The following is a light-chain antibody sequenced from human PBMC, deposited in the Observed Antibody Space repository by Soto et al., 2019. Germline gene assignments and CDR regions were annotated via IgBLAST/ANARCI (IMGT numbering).Light chain of an antibody. Sequence: DIQMTQSPSSLSASVGERVTITCRASQDIRNYVGWYQQKAGKAPKRLIFAASSLHSGVPSRFSGSRSGTEFTLTIASLQPEDFETYYCLQHNTYPFSFGGGTKVDIK. CDR3: LQHNTYPFS. CDR1: QDIRNY. CDR2: AAS. V-gene: IGKV1-17*01. J-gene: IGKJ4*01.